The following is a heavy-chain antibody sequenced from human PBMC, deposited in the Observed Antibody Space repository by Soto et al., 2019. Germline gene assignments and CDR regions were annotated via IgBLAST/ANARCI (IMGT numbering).Heavy chain of an antibody. CDR3: AKDWGAGPMIVVVITFDY. D-gene: IGHD3-22*01. Sequence: PGGSLRLSCAASGFTFSSYAMSWVRQAPGKGLEWVSAISGSGGSTYYADSVKGRFTISRDNSKNTLYLQMNSLRAEDTAVYYCAKDWGAGPMIVVVITFDYWGQGTLVTVSS. CDR1: GFTFSSYA. V-gene: IGHV3-23*01. CDR2: ISGSGGST. J-gene: IGHJ4*02.